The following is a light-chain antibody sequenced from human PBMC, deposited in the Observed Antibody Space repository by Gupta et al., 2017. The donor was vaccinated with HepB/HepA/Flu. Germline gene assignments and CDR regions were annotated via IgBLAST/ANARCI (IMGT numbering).Light chain of an antibody. J-gene: IGLJ1*01. CDR2: DVS. CDR1: SSDIGGYSY. V-gene: IGLV2-14*03. Sequence: QSALTQPASVSVSPAQSIALSCTQTSSDIGGYSYVSWFQQYAGKAPKVIIYDVSSRPSGVSDRFSGSKSGNTASLTISGLQAEDEADYYCSSFTSRATYVFGTGTKVTVL. CDR3: SSFTSRATYV.